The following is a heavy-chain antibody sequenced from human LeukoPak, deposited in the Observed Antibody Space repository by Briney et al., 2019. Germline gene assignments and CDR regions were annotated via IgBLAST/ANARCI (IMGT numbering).Heavy chain of an antibody. J-gene: IGHJ4*02. CDR3: ARTPDGADY. V-gene: IGHV3-7*01. CDR2: IKQDGTEI. Sequence: GGSLRLSCAASGFTFNNYWMTWFRQAPGKGLEWVANIKQDGTEIYYVDSVRGRFIISRDNAENSLYLQMDSLRVEDTAVYYCARTPDGADYWGQGTLVTVSS. D-gene: IGHD3-10*01. CDR1: GFTFNNYW.